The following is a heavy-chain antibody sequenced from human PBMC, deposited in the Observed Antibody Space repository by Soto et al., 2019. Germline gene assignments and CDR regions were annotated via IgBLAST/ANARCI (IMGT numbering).Heavy chain of an antibody. CDR1: GFSFSNYA. D-gene: IGHD2-21*01. CDR3: ADNCGVDWHSVFCY. CDR2: ISGGGGSS. Sequence: EVQLLESGGGLVQPGGSLRLSCAASGFSFSNYAMSWVRQAPGKGLGWVSGISGGGGSSYYADSVKGRFTISRDNSKNALYLQMNGLRAEDTAVYYCADNCGVDWHSVFCYWGQGTLVIVSS. J-gene: IGHJ4*02. V-gene: IGHV3-23*01.